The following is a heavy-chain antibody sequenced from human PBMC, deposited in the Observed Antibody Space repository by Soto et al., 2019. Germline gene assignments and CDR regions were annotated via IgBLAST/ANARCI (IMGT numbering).Heavy chain of an antibody. CDR1: GFTFHDSA. D-gene: IGHD2-21*01. CDR2: VTLNSGTI. V-gene: IGHV3-9*01. Sequence: EVQLAESGGGLVQPGGSLRLSCAVSGFTFHDSAMHWVRQAPGKGLEWVSSVTLNSGTIGYADSVQGRFTVSRDNARNSLYLQMNSVRAEDTALYFCTKGLCVGTCPFDYWGQGTLVTVSS. CDR3: TKGLCVGTCPFDY. J-gene: IGHJ4*02.